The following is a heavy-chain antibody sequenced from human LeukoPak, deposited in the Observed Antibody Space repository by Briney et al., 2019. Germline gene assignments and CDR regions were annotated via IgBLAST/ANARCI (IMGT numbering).Heavy chain of an antibody. V-gene: IGHV3-7*01. D-gene: IGHD3-10*01. CDR1: GFTFTTYW. J-gene: IGHJ4*02. Sequence: PGGSLRLSCAASGFTFTTYWMSWVRQAPGKGLEWVANIKQDGTEKYYVDSVKGRFTISRDNAKNSLYLQMNSLRVEDTAVYYCATSETLWFHGDYYFDYWGQGTLVTVSS. CDR2: IKQDGTEK. CDR3: ATSETLWFHGDYYFDY.